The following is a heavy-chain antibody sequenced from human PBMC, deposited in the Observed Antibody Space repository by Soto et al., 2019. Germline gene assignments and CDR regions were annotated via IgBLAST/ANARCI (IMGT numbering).Heavy chain of an antibody. V-gene: IGHV3-30*18. CDR3: AKDKGVPGNYDFWSGYYGGMDV. D-gene: IGHD3-3*01. Sequence: QVQLVESGGGVAQPGRSLRLSCAASGFTFSSYGMHWVRQAPGKGLEWVAVISYDGSNKYYADSVKGRFTISRDNSKNTLYLQMNSLRAEDTAVYYCAKDKGVPGNYDFWSGYYGGMDVWGQGTTVTVSS. J-gene: IGHJ6*02. CDR2: ISYDGSNK. CDR1: GFTFSSYG.